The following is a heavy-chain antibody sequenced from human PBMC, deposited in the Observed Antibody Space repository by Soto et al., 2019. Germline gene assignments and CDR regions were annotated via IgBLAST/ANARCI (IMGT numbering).Heavy chain of an antibody. CDR2: IIPFFGTA. CDR1: GGTFSTFG. V-gene: IGHV1-69*13. D-gene: IGHD3-16*01. Sequence: GASVEVSCKPSGGTFSTFGISWVRQAPGQGLEWMGGIIPFFGTAEYSQKFEDRITINADESKNTDYMDLRSLTSEDTAIYHCARTAAMEAGDKYYYDFWGQGAMATGSS. CDR3: ARTAAMEAGDKYYYDF. J-gene: IGHJ4*02.